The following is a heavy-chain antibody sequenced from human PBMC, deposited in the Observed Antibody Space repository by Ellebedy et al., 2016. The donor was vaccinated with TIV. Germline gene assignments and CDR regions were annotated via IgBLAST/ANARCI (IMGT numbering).Heavy chain of an antibody. J-gene: IGHJ4*02. CDR1: GYSFTSYW. CDR3: ARRAYDILTGYYNAPFDY. V-gene: IGHV5-51*01. D-gene: IGHD3-9*01. Sequence: GESLKISCKGSGYSFTSYWIGWVRQMPGKGLEWMGIIYPGDSDTRYSPSFQGQVTISADKSISTAYLQWSSLKASDTAMYYCARRAYDILTGYYNAPFDYWGQGTLVTVSS. CDR2: IYPGDSDT.